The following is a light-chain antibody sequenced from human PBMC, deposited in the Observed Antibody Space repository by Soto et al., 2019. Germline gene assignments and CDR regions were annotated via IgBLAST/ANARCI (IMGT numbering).Light chain of an antibody. CDR2: ATN. CDR3: APWDDSLNGPV. J-gene: IGLJ3*02. Sequence: QSVLTQPPSASGTPGQRVTISCSGSSSNIGSNTVNWYQQLPGTAPRLLIYATNQRPSGVPDRFSGSKSGTSASLAISGLQSEDKADYYCAPWDDSLNGPVFGGGTKLTVL. V-gene: IGLV1-44*01. CDR1: SSNIGSNT.